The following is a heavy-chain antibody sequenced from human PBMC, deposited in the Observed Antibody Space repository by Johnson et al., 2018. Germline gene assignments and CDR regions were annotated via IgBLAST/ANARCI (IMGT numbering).Heavy chain of an antibody. CDR1: GFPFISYI. V-gene: IGHV3-21*01. CDR3: KTYSRQDCTLPGCFYWYFDL. CDR2: ISKSGDL. J-gene: IGHJ2*01. Sequence: VQLVESGGGLVKPGGSLRLSCAASGFPFISYIMSWVRQAPGKGLEWVGSISKSGDLYYENAVKGRFTVSRDNAKNSLYLQMNGLRADDTAVYYCKTYSRQDCTLPGCFYWYFDLWGRGTLVTVSS. D-gene: IGHD2-8*01.